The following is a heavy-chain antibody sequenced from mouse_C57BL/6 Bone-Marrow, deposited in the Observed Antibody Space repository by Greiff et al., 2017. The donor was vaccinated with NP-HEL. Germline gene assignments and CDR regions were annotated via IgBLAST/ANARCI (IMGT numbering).Heavy chain of an antibody. J-gene: IGHJ3*01. CDR3: ASGEPY. CDR2: LYPGIGST. V-gene: IGHV1-55*01. Sequence: QVQLQQPWAELVKPGASVTMSCKASGYTFTSYWITWVKQRPCQGLAWIGDLYPGIGSTNYNEKFKSKATLTVDTSSSTAYMQISSLTSEDAAVYYCASGEPYWGQGTLVTVSA. CDR1: GYTFTSYW.